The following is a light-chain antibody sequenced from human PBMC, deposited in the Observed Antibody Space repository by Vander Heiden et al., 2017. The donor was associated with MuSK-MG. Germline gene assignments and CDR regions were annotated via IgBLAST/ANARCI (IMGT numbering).Light chain of an antibody. J-gene: IGLJ2*01. V-gene: IGLV1-44*01. Sequence: QSVMPPPPSAPGAPGQRATTACSGSSSKVESNTVNWYQQLPGTAPKLLIYRYNQRTSGVPDRVSGSKSGTSTSVAISGRQSEDEADDYCAAWDDSRNGVVFGGGTKLTVL. CDR3: AAWDDSRNGVV. CDR2: RYN. CDR1: SSKVESNT.